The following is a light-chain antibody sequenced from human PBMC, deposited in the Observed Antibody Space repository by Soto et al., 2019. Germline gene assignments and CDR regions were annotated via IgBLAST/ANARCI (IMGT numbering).Light chain of an antibody. CDR1: SSDVGGYNY. CDR2: DVS. J-gene: IGLJ1*01. Sequence: QAVVTQPASVSGSPGQSITISCTGTSSDVGGYNYVSWYQQYPGKAPKLMIYDVSSRPSGVSNRFSGSKSGNTASLTISGLQAEDEADYHCSSYTPSSTYVFGTGTKVTVL. V-gene: IGLV2-14*03. CDR3: SSYTPSSTYV.